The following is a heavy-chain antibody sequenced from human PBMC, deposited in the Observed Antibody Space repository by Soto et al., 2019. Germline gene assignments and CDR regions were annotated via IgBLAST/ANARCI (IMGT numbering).Heavy chain of an antibody. CDR2: IYYSGST. V-gene: IGHV4-59*01. Sequence: PSETLSLTCTVSGGSISSYYWSWIRQPPGKGLEWIGYIYYSGSTNYNPSLKSRVTISVDTSKNQFSLKLSSVTAADTAVYYCARLRFLEWLFKTENWFDPWGQGTLVTVSS. CDR3: ARLRFLEWLFKTENWFDP. D-gene: IGHD3-3*01. J-gene: IGHJ5*02. CDR1: GGSISSYY.